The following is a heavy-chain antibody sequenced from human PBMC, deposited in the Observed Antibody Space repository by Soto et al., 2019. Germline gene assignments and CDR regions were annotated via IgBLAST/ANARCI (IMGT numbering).Heavy chain of an antibody. CDR2: INPSGGT. CDR1: GGSFSTDY. Sequence: QVQLQQWGAGLLKPSETLSLTCSVYGGSFSTDYWSWIRQPPGKGLEWIGEINPSGGTNYIPSLKSRVTISVATSKNQFSLKLSSVTAADTAVYYCARVLAARASRDFDYWGQGTLVTVSS. V-gene: IGHV4-34*01. J-gene: IGHJ4*02. D-gene: IGHD6-6*01. CDR3: ARVLAARASRDFDY.